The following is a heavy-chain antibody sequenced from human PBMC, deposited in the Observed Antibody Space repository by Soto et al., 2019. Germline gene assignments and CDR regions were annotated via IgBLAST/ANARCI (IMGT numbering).Heavy chain of an antibody. CDR2: IYYSGST. Sequence: QVQLQESGPGLVKPSQTLSLTCTVSGGSISSGGYYWSWIRQHPGKGLEWIGYIYYSGSTYYNPSLKSRVTISVDTSKNQFSLKLSSVTAADTAVYYCASDAVAAAGKTIDFWGQGTLVTVSS. J-gene: IGHJ4*02. D-gene: IGHD6-13*01. V-gene: IGHV4-31*03. CDR3: ASDAVAAAGKTIDF. CDR1: GGSISSGGYY.